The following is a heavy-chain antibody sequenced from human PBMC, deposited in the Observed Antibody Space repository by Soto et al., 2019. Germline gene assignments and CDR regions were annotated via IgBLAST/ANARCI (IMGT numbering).Heavy chain of an antibody. Sequence: EVQLLESGGGLVQPGGSLRLSCSASGFTFNRYAMSWVRQAPGKGLEWVSAIIDDGGRAYYADSVKGRFTISRDNSKNTLSLQMNSLRAEATAVYYCAKDKMEQWLVGGYFDYWGQGTQVTVSS. V-gene: IGHV3-23*01. D-gene: IGHD6-19*01. CDR3: AKDKMEQWLVGGYFDY. CDR1: GFTFNRYA. CDR2: IIDDGGRA. J-gene: IGHJ4*02.